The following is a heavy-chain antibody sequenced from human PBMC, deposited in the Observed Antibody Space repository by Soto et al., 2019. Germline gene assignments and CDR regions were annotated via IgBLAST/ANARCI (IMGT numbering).Heavy chain of an antibody. CDR2: IIPILGIA. Sequence: QVQLVQSGAEVKKPGSSVKVSCKASGGTFSSYTISWVRQAPGQGLEWMGRIIPILGIANYAQKFQGRVTITADKSTSKAYRELSSLRSEDTAVYYCARAYCSGGSCFKGAFDIWGQGTMVTVSS. V-gene: IGHV1-69*02. CDR1: GGTFSSYT. CDR3: ARAYCSGGSCFKGAFDI. J-gene: IGHJ3*02. D-gene: IGHD2-15*01.